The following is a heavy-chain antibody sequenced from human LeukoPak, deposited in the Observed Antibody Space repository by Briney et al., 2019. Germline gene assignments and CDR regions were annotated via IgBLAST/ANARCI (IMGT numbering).Heavy chain of an antibody. CDR2: ISYDGSNK. V-gene: IGHV3-30*04. Sequence: PGGSLRLSCAASGFTFGSYAMHWVSQAPGKGLEGVAVISYDGSNKYYADSVKGRFTISRDNSKNTLYLQMNSLRAEDTAVYYCARDWYRYGGNSKGFDYWGQGTLVTVSS. CDR1: GFTFGSYA. J-gene: IGHJ4*02. CDR3: ARDWYRYGGNSKGFDY. D-gene: IGHD4-23*01.